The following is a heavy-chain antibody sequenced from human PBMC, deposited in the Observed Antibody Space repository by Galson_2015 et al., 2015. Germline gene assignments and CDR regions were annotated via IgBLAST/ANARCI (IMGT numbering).Heavy chain of an antibody. CDR3: ARAIPLPTTRGGAGAFDI. J-gene: IGHJ3*02. V-gene: IGHV3-48*03. CDR1: GFTFSSYE. D-gene: IGHD4-17*01. Sequence: SLRLSCAASGFTFSSYEMNWVRQAPGKGLEWVSYISSSGSTIYYADSVKGRFTISRDNAKNSLYLQMNSLRAEDTAVYYCARAIPLPTTRGGAGAFDIRGQGTMVTVSS. CDR2: ISSSGSTI.